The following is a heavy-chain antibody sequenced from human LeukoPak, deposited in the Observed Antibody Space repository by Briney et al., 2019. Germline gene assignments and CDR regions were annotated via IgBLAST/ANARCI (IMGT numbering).Heavy chain of an antibody. CDR2: INPSGGST. D-gene: IGHD2-2*02. J-gene: IGHJ3*02. V-gene: IGHV1-46*01. Sequence: ASVKVSCKASGYTFTSYYMHWVRQAPGQGLEWMGIINPSGGSTSYAQKFQGRVTMTRDTSTSTVYKELSSLRSDDTAVYYCARACTSCYKLYAFDIWGQGTMVTVSS. CDR3: ARACTSCYKLYAFDI. CDR1: GYTFTSYY.